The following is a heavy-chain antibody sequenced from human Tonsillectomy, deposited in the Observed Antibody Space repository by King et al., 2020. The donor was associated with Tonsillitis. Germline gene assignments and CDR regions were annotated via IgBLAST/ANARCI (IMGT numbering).Heavy chain of an antibody. J-gene: IGHJ4*02. D-gene: IGHD3-22*01. CDR2: IDPSDSYT. Sequence: EVQLVQSGAEVKKPGESLRISCKGSGYSFTSYWISWVRQMPGKGLEWMGRIDPSDSYTNYSPSFQGHVTISADKSISTAYLQWSSLKASDTAMYYSCRYYYDSSGYYYVDYWGQGTLVTVAS. V-gene: IGHV5-10-1*03. CDR3: CRYYYDSSGYYYVDY. CDR1: GYSFTSYW.